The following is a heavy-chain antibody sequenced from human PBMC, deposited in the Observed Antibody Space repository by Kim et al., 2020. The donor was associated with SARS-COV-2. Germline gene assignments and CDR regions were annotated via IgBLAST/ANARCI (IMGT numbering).Heavy chain of an antibody. J-gene: IGHJ5*02. CDR1: GFTFRSFW. D-gene: IGHD2-2*01. Sequence: GGSLRLSCAASGFTFRSFWMTWVRQAPGKGLEWVANIKYDGSEKYYADSVKGRFTISRDNAENSVELQMNSLRADDTAVYDCTRPDCGSFGCPGRDHFDP. V-gene: IGHV3-7*03. CDR2: IKYDGSEK. CDR3: TRPDCGSFGCPGRDHFDP.